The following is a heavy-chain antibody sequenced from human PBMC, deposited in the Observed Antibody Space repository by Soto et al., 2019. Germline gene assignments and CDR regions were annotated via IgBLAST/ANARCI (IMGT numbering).Heavy chain of an antibody. CDR1: GCSISSGGKY. J-gene: IGHJ6*02. CDR2: IYNSGST. Sequence: SLSLTGTVSGCSISSGGKYWSWMPQHPVKGREWIGYIYNSGSTYYNPSLRGRVTISVDTSKNHFSLKLSYVTAADTAVYYCARDAVVVVRYGMDVWGQGTTVTVSS. CDR3: ARDAVVVVRYGMDV. D-gene: IGHD2-15*01. V-gene: IGHV4-31*03.